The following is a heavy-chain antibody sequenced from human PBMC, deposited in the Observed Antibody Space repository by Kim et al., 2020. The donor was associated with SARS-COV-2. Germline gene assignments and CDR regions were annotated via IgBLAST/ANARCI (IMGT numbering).Heavy chain of an antibody. CDR1: GGSISSGGYY. CDR3: ARDRRLLWFGGDTYGMDV. D-gene: IGHD3-10*01. Sequence: SETLSLTCTVSGGSISSGGYYWSWIRQHPGKGLEWIGYIYYSGSTYYNPSLKSRVTISVDTSKNQFSLKLSSVTAADTAVYYCARDRRLLWFGGDTYGMDVWGQGTTVTVSS. CDR2: IYYSGST. V-gene: IGHV4-31*03. J-gene: IGHJ6*02.